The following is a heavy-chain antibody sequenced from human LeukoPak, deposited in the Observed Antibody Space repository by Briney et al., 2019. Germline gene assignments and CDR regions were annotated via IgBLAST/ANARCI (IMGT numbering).Heavy chain of an antibody. J-gene: IGHJ4*02. CDR2: IYYSGST. D-gene: IGHD3/OR15-3a*01. V-gene: IGHV4-59*01. Sequence: SETLSLTCTVSGGSISSYYWSWIRQPPGKGLEWIGYIYYSGSTNYNPSLKSRVTISVDTSKNQFSLKLSSVTAADTAVYYCASVDPLNGSYFGYWGQGTLVTVSS. CDR1: GGSISSYY. CDR3: ASVDPLNGSYFGY.